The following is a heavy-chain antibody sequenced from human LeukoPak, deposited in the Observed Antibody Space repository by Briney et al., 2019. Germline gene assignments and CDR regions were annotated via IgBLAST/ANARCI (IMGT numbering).Heavy chain of an antibody. CDR1: GGTFSSYA. CDR2: IIPIFGTA. Sequence: SVKVSCKASGGTFSSYAISWVRQAPGQGLEWMGGIIPIFGTANYAQKFQGRVTIPADESTSTAYMELSSLRSEDTAVYYCASSSSSHYYFDYWGQGTLVTVSS. D-gene: IGHD6-6*01. CDR3: ASSSSSHYYFDY. J-gene: IGHJ4*02. V-gene: IGHV1-69*01.